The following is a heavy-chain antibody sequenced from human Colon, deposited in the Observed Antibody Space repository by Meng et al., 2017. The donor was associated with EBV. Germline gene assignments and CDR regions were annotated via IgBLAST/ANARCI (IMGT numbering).Heavy chain of an antibody. J-gene: IGHJ4*02. CDR3: ARGNAYNAPSFDY. CDR1: GSSISSNNW. D-gene: IGHD5-24*01. Sequence: SGSLSLTCDVVGSSISSNNWWSWVRTPAGKGLEWIGEIYDGGNTNYNPSLKSRVTISVDRSNDQFSLSLSSVNAADTAVYYCARGNAYNAPSFDYWGQGTLVTVSS. CDR2: IYDGGNT. V-gene: IGHV4-4*02.